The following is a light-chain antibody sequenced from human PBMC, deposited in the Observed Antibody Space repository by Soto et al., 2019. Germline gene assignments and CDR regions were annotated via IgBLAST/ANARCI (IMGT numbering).Light chain of an antibody. J-gene: IGLJ1*01. CDR1: SSDVDGYNL. CDR3: CSYAGSRDV. CDR2: EVS. Sequence: SVLPKPASVSGSPGQSITISCTGISSDVDGYNLVSWYQQHPGKAPKLMIYEVSKRPSGVSNRFSGSKSGNTASLTISGLQAEDEADYYCCSYAGSRDVFGTGTKVTVL. V-gene: IGLV2-23*02.